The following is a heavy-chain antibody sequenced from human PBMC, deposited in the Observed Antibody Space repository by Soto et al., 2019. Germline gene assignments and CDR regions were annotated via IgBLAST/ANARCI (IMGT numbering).Heavy chain of an antibody. J-gene: IGHJ6*02. Sequence: EVQLVESGGGFVQPGGSLRLSCAASGFDFSNSWMHWVRQVPGKGLVWVSHINSDGSSTTYADSMKGRFTISRDNARTTVYLQLDSLRVEDTAVYYCARDKSYALAVWGQGTTVTVSS. D-gene: IGHD4-17*01. CDR2: INSDGSST. CDR3: ARDKSYALAV. CDR1: GFDFSNSW. V-gene: IGHV3-74*03.